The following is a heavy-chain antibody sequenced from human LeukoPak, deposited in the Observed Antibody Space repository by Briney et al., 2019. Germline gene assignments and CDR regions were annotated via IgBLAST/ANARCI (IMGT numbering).Heavy chain of an antibody. V-gene: IGHV4-30-2*01. CDR1: GGSISSGGYS. J-gene: IGHJ4*01. CDR3: AREGRGRNRFEY. Sequence: PSQTLSLTCAVSGGSISSGGYSWSWIRQPPGKGLEWIGYIYHSGSTYYNPSLKSRVTISVATSKNQFSLKLSSVTAADTATYYCAREGRGRNRFEYWGHGTLVTVSS. CDR2: IYHSGST. D-gene: IGHD1-14*01.